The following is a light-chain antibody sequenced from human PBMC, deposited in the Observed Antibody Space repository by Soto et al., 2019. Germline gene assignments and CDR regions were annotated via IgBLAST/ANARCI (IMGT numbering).Light chain of an antibody. CDR1: QSISNY. CDR3: QHDNSFPLT. V-gene: IGKV1-27*01. CDR2: AAS. Sequence: DIQMTQSPSSVSASLGDRVTITCRARQSISNYLAWYQQKPGKVPKLLIYAASTLQSGVPSRFSCSGSGTAFTLTISNLQTEDFATYYCQHDNSFPLTFGGGTKVEI. J-gene: IGKJ4*01.